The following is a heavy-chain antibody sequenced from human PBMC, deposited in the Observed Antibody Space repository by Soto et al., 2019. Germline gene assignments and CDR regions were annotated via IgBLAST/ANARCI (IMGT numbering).Heavy chain of an antibody. CDR1: GYTFTGYY. CDR2: INPNSGAS. D-gene: IGHD2-2*01. CDR3: ARYCSSTSCQFDP. V-gene: IGHV1-2*02. J-gene: IGHJ5*02. Sequence: ASVKVSCKASGYTFTGYYIHWVRQALGQGLEWVGGINPNSGASNYEQKFQGRVTMTRDTSISTAYMELSSLRSDDTAVYYCARYCSSTSCQFDPWGQGTLVTVSS.